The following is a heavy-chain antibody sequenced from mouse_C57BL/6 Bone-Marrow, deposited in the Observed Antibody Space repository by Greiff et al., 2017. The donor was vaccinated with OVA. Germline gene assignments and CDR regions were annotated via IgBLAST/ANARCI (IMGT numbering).Heavy chain of an antibody. Sequence: QVHVKQPGAELVMPGASVKLSCKASGYTFTSYWMHWVKQRTGQGLEWIGEIDPSDSYTNYNQKFKGKSTLTVDKSSSTAYMQLSSLTSEDSAVYYCAKVPYYGSSLWYFDVWGTGTTVTVSS. CDR2: IDPSDSYT. J-gene: IGHJ1*03. D-gene: IGHD1-1*01. CDR3: AKVPYYGSSLWYFDV. CDR1: GYTFTSYW. V-gene: IGHV1-69*01.